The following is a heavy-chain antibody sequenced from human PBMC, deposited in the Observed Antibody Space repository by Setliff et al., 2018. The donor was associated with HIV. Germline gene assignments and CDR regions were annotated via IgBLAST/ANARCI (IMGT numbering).Heavy chain of an antibody. J-gene: IGHJ4*02. Sequence: SSETLSLTCTLNGVPLSDYYWNWIRQSPGKGLEWIVEVNHNGNINYNPSLKSRVTVSVDTSKTQYSLKMISVTAADTAMYYCAISIVGVTSEMYWARGTLVTVSS. CDR1: GVPLSDYY. V-gene: IGHV4-34*01. CDR2: VNHNGNI. D-gene: IGHD2-21*02. CDR3: AISIVGVTSEMY.